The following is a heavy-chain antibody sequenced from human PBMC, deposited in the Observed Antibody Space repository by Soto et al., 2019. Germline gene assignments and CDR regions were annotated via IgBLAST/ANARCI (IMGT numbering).Heavy chain of an antibody. D-gene: IGHD3-10*01. CDR2: ISYDGSNK. CDR1: GLTFSSYG. Sequence: PGGSLRLSCAASGLTFSSYGMHWVRQAPGKGLEWVAVISYDGSNKYYADSVKGRFTISRDNSKNTLYLQMNSLRVEDTAVYYCAKGRYYYASGNYFPGYGMDVWGQGTTVTVS. CDR3: AKGRYYYASGNYFPGYGMDV. J-gene: IGHJ6*02. V-gene: IGHV3-30*18.